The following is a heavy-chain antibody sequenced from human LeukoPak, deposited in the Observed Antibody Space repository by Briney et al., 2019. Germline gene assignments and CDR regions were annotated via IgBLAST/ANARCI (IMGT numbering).Heavy chain of an antibody. CDR2: IHYRGSA. CDR1: GGSINTYY. Sequence: PSETPSLTCTVPGGSINTYYWSWIRQPPGKGLEWIGNIHYRGSANYNPSLKSRVTISVDTSNNQFSLKLRSVTAADTAVYYCARHNKTPTYYYGSGSYFDSWGQGTLVTVSS. D-gene: IGHD3-10*01. CDR3: ARHNKTPTYYYGSGSYFDS. J-gene: IGHJ4*02. V-gene: IGHV4-59*08.